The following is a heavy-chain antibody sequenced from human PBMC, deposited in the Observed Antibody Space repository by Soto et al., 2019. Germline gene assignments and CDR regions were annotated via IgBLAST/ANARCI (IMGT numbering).Heavy chain of an antibody. CDR1: GYTFIRYG. D-gene: IGHD3-16*01. Sequence: QVQLAQSANEVKKPGASVRVSCKAAGYTFIRYGIAWVRQAPGQGLEWMGWISPYNDYTVYAQKFQGRVSMTEDTSTRTVYMNLRGLKSDDTAVYYCARGGYYDNSWGKLSHYGLDVWGQGTSVSVSS. CDR3: ARGGYYDNSWGKLSHYGLDV. CDR2: ISPYNDYT. J-gene: IGHJ6*02. V-gene: IGHV1-18*01.